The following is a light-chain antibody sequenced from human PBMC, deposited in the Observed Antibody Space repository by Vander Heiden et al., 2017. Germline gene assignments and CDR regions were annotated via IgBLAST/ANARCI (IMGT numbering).Light chain of an antibody. CDR1: QGISSY. J-gene: IGKJ3*01. Sequence: DIQLTQSPSFLSASVGDRVTITCRASQGISSYLAWYQQKPGKAPKLLIYAASTLQSGVPSRFSGSGSGTEFTLTLSSLQPEDFATYYCQQLNSYPRGFTFGPGTKVDIK. CDR3: QQLNSYPRGFT. CDR2: AAS. V-gene: IGKV1-9*01.